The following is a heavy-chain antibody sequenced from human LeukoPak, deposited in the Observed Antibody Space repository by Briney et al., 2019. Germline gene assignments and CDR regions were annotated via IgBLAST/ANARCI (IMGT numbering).Heavy chain of an antibody. D-gene: IGHD3-22*01. CDR1: GFTFSSYE. CDR3: ARHSGYYKSDDY. J-gene: IGHJ4*02. V-gene: IGHV3-48*03. CDR2: ISSSGSTI. Sequence: GGSLRLSCAASGFTFSSYEMNRVRQAPGKGLEWVSYISSSGSTIYYADSVKGRFTISRDNAKNSLYLQMNSLRAEDTAVYYCARHSGYYKSDDYWGQGTLVTVSS.